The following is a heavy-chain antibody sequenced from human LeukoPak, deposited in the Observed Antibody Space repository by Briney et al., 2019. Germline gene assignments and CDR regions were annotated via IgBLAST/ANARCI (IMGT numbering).Heavy chain of an antibody. V-gene: IGHV3-15*01. Sequence: PGGSLRLSCAASGFNFRSAWMSWVRQAPGKGLELVGRIKSISDGGTTNYDTPVEGRFTISRDDSKNTLYLQMDSLKTEDTAVYYCTTDYGSGISWVDYWGQGILVTVSS. D-gene: IGHD3-10*01. CDR1: GFNFRSAW. CDR2: IKSISDGGTT. J-gene: IGHJ4*02. CDR3: TTDYGSGISWVDY.